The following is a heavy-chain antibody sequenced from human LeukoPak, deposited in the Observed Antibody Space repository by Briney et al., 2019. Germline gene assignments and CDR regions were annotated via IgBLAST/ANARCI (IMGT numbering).Heavy chain of an antibody. CDR2: IYYSGST. V-gene: IGHV4-59*08. D-gene: IGHD5-18*01. CDR1: GGSISSYY. Sequence: SQTLSLTCTVSGGSISSYYWSWIRQPPGKGLEWIAYIYYSGSTNYNPSLKSRVTISVDTSRNQFSLKLRSVTAADTALYYCARLHTAMLYFDYWGQGTLVTVSP. J-gene: IGHJ4*02. CDR3: ARLHTAMLYFDY.